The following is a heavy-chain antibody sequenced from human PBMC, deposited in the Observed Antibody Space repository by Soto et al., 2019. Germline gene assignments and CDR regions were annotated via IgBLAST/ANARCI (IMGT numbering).Heavy chain of an antibody. CDR1: GFTFSSYG. CDR3: AKDQMATIDDAFDI. CDR2: ISYDGSNK. Sequence: SLRLSFAASGFTFSSYGMHWVRQAPGKGLEWVAVISYDGSNKYYADSVKGRFTISRDNSKNTLYLQMNSLRAEDTAVYYCAKDQMATIDDAFDIWGQGTMVTVSS. J-gene: IGHJ3*02. D-gene: IGHD5-12*01. V-gene: IGHV3-30*18.